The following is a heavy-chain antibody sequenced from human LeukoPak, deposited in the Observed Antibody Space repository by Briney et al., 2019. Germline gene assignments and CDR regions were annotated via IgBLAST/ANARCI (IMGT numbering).Heavy chain of an antibody. D-gene: IGHD5-12*01. V-gene: IGHV4-4*07. CDR3: ARGYSDYDHNWFDP. CDR2: IYTSGST. Sequence: SETLSLTCTVSGGSISSYYWSWIRQPAGKGLEWIGRIYTSGSTNHNPSLKSRVTMSVDTSKNQFSLKLSSVTAADTAIYYCARGYSDYDHNWFDPWGQGTLVTVSS. J-gene: IGHJ5*02. CDR1: GGSISSYY.